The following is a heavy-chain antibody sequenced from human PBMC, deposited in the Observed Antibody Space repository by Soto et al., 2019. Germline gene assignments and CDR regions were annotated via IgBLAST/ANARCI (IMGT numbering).Heavy chain of an antibody. Sequence: EVQLWESGGGLVQPGGSLRLSCAASGFTFSRYAMNWVRQAPGKGLEWVSSISYSDHSTYYADSVKGRFTISRDNSKDTLYLQMNNLRAEDTAVYYCARRWGSNGWGDFDSWGQGTLVSVSS. D-gene: IGHD6-19*01. V-gene: IGHV3-23*01. CDR3: ARRWGSNGWGDFDS. CDR1: GFTFSRYA. CDR2: ISYSDHST. J-gene: IGHJ4*02.